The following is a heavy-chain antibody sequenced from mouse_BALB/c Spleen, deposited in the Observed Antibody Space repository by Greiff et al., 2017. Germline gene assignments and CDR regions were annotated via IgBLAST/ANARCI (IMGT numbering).Heavy chain of an antibody. CDR3: AREGPWFAD. CDR1: GFNIKDYY. D-gene: IGHD3-3*01. V-gene: IGHV14-1*02. Sequence: EVQLQQSGAELVRPGALVKLSCKASGFNIKDYYMHWVKQRPEQGLEWIGWIDPENGNTIYDPKFQGKASITADTSSNTAYLQLSSLTSEDTAVYYCAREGPWFADWGQGTLVTVSA. CDR2: IDPENGNT. J-gene: IGHJ3*01.